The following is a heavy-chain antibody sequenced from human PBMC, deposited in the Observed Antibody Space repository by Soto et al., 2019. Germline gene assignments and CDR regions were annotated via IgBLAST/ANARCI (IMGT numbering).Heavy chain of an antibody. V-gene: IGHV1-69*13. Sequence: SVKVSCKASGGTFSSYAISWVRQAPGQGLEWMGGIIPIFGTANYAQKFQGRVTITADESTSTAYMELSSLRSEDTAVYYCARGYSSSSSHYYYGMDVWGRGTTVTVSS. CDR1: GGTFSSYA. CDR2: IIPIFGTA. D-gene: IGHD6-6*01. J-gene: IGHJ6*04. CDR3: ARGYSSSSSHYYYGMDV.